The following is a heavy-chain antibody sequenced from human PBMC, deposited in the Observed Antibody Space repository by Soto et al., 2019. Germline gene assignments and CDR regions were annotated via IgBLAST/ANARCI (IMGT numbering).Heavy chain of an antibody. CDR2: IIPIFGTA. Sequence: SVKVSCKASGGTSNNYAISWVRQAPGQGLEWMGGIIPIFGTANFAQKFQGRVTFTADESTSTDYMELSSLRSEDTAMYYCTRDHCSGGSCSRGDDYWGQGTLVTVSS. CDR3: TRDHCSGGSCSRGDDY. V-gene: IGHV1-69*13. CDR1: GGTSNNYA. D-gene: IGHD2-15*01. J-gene: IGHJ4*02.